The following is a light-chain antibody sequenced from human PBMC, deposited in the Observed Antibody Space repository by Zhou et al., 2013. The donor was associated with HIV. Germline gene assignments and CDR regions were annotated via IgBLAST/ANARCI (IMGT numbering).Light chain of an antibody. Sequence: EIVMTQSPATLSVSPGERATLSCRASQSVSSNLAWYQQKPGQAPRLLIYGASTRATGIPTKFSGSGAWTEFTLTISSMQSEDFAVYYCQQYHSRPPALTFGGGTKVEIK. CDR3: QQYHSRPPALT. J-gene: IGKJ4*01. CDR1: QSVSSN. V-gene: IGKV3-15*01. CDR2: GAS.